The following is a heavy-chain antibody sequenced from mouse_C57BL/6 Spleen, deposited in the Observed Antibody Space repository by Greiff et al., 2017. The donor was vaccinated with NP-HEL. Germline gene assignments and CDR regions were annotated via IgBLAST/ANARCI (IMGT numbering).Heavy chain of an antibody. Sequence: QVQLQQPGAELVRPGSSVKLSCKASGYTFTSYWMHWVKQRPIQGLEWIGNIDPSDSETHYNQKFKDKATLTVDKSSSTAYMQLSSLTSEDSAVYYCAPRGSYGYFDVWGTGTRSPSPQ. CDR3: APRGSYGYFDV. D-gene: IGHD1-1*01. J-gene: IGHJ1*03. CDR1: GYTFTSYW. CDR2: IDPSDSET. V-gene: IGHV1-52*01.